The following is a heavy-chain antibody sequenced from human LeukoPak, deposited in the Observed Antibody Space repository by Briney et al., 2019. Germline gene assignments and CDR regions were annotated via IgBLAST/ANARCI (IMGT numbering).Heavy chain of an antibody. J-gene: IGHJ4*02. CDR2: IYYSGST. D-gene: IGHD1-26*01. Sequence: SETLSLTCTVSGGSISGYYWSWIRQPPGKGLEWIGYIYYSGSTNYNPSLKSRVTISVDTSKNQFSLKLSSVTAADTAVYYCSGSLKPDFDYWGQGTLVTVSS. CDR1: GGSISGYY. CDR3: SGSLKPDFDY. V-gene: IGHV4-59*01.